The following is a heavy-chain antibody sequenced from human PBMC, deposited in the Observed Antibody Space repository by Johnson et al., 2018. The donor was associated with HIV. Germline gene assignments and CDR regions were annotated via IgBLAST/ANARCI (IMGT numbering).Heavy chain of an antibody. J-gene: IGHJ3*02. V-gene: IGHV3-30-3*01. D-gene: IGHD1-7*01. CDR3: ARVAPNWKYEPFSDAFDI. Sequence: QMLLVESGGGVVQPGRSLRLSCAASGFTFSSYAMHWVRQAPGKGLEWVAVISYDGGSKYYAASVKGRFTITRDNSNNTLYAEMHSLRAEDTAVFYCARVAPNWKYEPFSDAFDIWGQGTMVTVSS. CDR2: ISYDGGSK. CDR1: GFTFSSYA.